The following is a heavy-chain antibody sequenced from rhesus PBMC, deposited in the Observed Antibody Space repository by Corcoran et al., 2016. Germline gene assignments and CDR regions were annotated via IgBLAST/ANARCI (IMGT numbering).Heavy chain of an antibody. Sequence: QVQLQESGPGLVKPSETLSLTCAVSGGSFSSYWWSWIRQPPGKGLEWIGEINGNSGSTNYNPSLKSRVTISKDASKNQLSLKLSSVTTADTAVYYCARVGGVGKYFEFWGQGALVTVSS. D-gene: IGHD1-44*02. V-gene: IGHV4-80*01. CDR3: ARVGGVGKYFEF. CDR1: GGSFSSYW. J-gene: IGHJ1*01. CDR2: INGNSGST.